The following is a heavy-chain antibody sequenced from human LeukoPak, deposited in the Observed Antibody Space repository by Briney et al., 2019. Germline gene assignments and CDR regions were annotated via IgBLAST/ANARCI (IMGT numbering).Heavy chain of an antibody. D-gene: IGHD5-18*01. Sequence: GGSLRLSRAASGFTVSSNYMSWVRQAPGKGLEWVSVIYSGGSTYYADSVKGRFTISRDNSKNTLYLQMNSLRAEDTAVYYCASGYSYGYWGYWGQGTLVTVSS. V-gene: IGHV3-53*01. CDR1: GFTVSSNY. CDR3: ASGYSYGYWGY. CDR2: IYSGGST. J-gene: IGHJ4*02.